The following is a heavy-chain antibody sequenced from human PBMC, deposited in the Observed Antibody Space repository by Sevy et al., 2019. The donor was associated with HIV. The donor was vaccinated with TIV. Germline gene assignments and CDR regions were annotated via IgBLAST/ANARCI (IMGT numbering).Heavy chain of an antibody. CDR1: GYTFSSYG. Sequence: ASVKVSCKASGYTFSSYGITWVRQAPGQGLEWMGWISTYNGDTNYAQKLQGRVTMTTDTSTSTAYMDLRSLRFDDTAVYYCVRLDLSGSDWYGNGMDVWGQGTTVTVSS. V-gene: IGHV1-18*01. D-gene: IGHD6-19*01. J-gene: IGHJ6*02. CDR3: VRLDLSGSDWYGNGMDV. CDR2: ISTYNGDT.